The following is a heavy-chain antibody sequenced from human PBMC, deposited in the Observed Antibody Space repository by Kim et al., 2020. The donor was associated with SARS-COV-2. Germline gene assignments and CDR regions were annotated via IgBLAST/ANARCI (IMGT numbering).Heavy chain of an antibody. V-gene: IGHV1-2*02. J-gene: IGHJ5*02. CDR3: ARDPLRGAKSGWFDP. D-gene: IGHD3-10*01. Sequence: QKVQGRVTMTRDTSISTAYMELSRLRSDDTAVYYCARDPLRGAKSGWFDPWGQGTLVTVSS.